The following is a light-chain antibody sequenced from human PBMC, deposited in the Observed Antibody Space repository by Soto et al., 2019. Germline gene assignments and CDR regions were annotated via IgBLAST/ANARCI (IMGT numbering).Light chain of an antibody. CDR1: SSDVGGYNY. Sequence: QSAPTQPHSASGSPGQSVTISCTGTSSDVGGYNYVSWYQQHAGKAPKLMIFEVTKRPSGVPDRFSGSKSGNTASLTVSGLQAEDEADYYCNSFAGDNNVGVFGVGTKLTVL. CDR3: NSFAGDNNVGV. V-gene: IGLV2-8*01. CDR2: EVT. J-gene: IGLJ3*02.